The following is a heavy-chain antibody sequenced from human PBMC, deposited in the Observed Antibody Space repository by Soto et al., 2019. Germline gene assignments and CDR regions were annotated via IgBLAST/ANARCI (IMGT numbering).Heavy chain of an antibody. CDR3: ARVPLI. V-gene: IGHV4-30-2*01. Sequence: QLQLQESGSGLVKPSQTLSLTCAVSGGSISSGGYSWSWIRQPPGKGLVWIGYIYHTGSTYYNPSLTGRVTISVDRSKDQSSLKLSSVTAADTAVYYCARVPLIWGQGALITVSS. CDR1: GGSISSGGYS. D-gene: IGHD2-8*01. J-gene: IGHJ4*02. CDR2: IYHTGST.